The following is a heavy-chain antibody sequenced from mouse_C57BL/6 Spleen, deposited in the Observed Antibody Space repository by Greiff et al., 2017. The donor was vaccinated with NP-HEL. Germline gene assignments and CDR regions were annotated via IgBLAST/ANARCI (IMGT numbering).Heavy chain of an antibody. CDR1: GYAFSSSW. CDR3: ARGGVYYYGSSYYYAMDY. V-gene: IGHV1-82*01. J-gene: IGHJ4*01. D-gene: IGHD1-1*01. Sequence: QVQLQQSGPELVKPGASVKISCKASGYAFSSSWMNWVKQRPGKGLEWIGRIYPGDGDTNYNGKFKGKATLTADKSSSTAYMQLSSLTSEDSAVYFCARGGVYYYGSSYYYAMDYWGQGTSVTVS. CDR2: IYPGDGDT.